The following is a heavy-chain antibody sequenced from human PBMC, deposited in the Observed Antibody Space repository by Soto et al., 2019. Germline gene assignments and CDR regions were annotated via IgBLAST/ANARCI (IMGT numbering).Heavy chain of an antibody. Sequence: GASVKVSCKASGYTFTSYGISWVRQAPGQGLERMEWISAYNGNTNYAQKLQGRVTMTTDTSTSTAYMELRSLRSDDTAVYYCARDESLSLTTVTTQSGYWGQGTLVTVSS. CDR2: ISAYNGNT. D-gene: IGHD4-17*01. V-gene: IGHV1-18*01. CDR3: ARDESLSLTTVTTQSGY. CDR1: GYTFTSYG. J-gene: IGHJ4*02.